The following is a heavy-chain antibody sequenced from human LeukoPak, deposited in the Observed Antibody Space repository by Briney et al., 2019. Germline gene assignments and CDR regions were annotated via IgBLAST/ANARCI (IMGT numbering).Heavy chain of an antibody. V-gene: IGHV4-59*08. CDR3: ARHASTSDWSHYFDY. D-gene: IGHD2-21*01. CDR1: GGSMSSYS. J-gene: IGHJ4*02. CDR2: ISYIGDT. Sequence: PSETLPVTCSVSGGSMSSYSWSWIRQPPGKRLEWIGYISYIGDTNYNSPLSWRVAMSPDRSENKFSLRLTSVTAADTAIYYCARHASTSDWSHYFDYWGQGLQVAVSS.